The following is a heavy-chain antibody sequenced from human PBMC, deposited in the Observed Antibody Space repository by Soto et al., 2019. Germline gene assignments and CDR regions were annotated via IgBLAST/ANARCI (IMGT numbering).Heavy chain of an antibody. D-gene: IGHD3-10*01. CDR3: AKEGSVLLWFGESSDYGMDV. CDR2: ISGSGGST. Sequence: GSLRLSCAASGFTFSSYAMSWVRQAPGKGLEWVSAISGSGGSTYYADSVKGRFTISRDNSKNTLYLQMNSLRAEDTAVYYCAKEGSVLLWFGESSDYGMDVWGQGTTVTVSS. CDR1: GFTFSSYA. V-gene: IGHV3-23*01. J-gene: IGHJ6*02.